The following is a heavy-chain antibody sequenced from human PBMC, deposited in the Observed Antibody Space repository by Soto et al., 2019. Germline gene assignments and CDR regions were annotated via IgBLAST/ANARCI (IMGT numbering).Heavy chain of an antibody. J-gene: IGHJ4*02. CDR3: ARVRGKQPFDY. Sequence: SLRLSSASSGFTVEYYAMHWVRQAPGKGLEWVAGIRLNSGNICFADSVKGRFTISRDNAKNSLYLQMNSLRAEDTAVYYCARVRGKQPFDYWGQGTLVTVSS. CDR2: IRLNSGNI. CDR1: GFTVEYYA. V-gene: IGHV3-9*01.